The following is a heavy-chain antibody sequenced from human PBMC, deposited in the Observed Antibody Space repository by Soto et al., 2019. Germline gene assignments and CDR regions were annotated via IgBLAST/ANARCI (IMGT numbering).Heavy chain of an antibody. CDR3: ARGPSPVLRTTSYFDY. D-gene: IGHD2-15*01. J-gene: IGHJ4*02. Sequence: QLQLQESGPGLVKPSETLSLTCTVSGGSISSSSYYWGWIRQPPGKGLEWIGTIYYSGSTYYNPSLKSRVTGSVDTSKNQFSLKLSSVTAADTAVYYCARGPSPVLRTTSYFDYWGQGTLVTVSS. CDR2: IYYSGST. CDR1: GGSISSSSYY. V-gene: IGHV4-39*07.